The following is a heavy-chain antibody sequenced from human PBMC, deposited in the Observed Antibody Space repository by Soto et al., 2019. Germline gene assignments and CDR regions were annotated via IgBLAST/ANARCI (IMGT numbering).Heavy chain of an antibody. CDR3: GRRVEMATIKSSYFDY. V-gene: IGHV4-59*01. CDR2: IYYSGST. CDR1: GGSISSYY. Sequence: PSETLSLTCTVSGGSISSYYWSWIRQPPGKGLEWIGYIYYSGSTNYNPSLKSRVTISVDTSKNQFSLKLSSVTAADTAVYYCGRRVEMATIKSSYFDYWGQGTLVTVSS. D-gene: IGHD5-12*01. J-gene: IGHJ4*02.